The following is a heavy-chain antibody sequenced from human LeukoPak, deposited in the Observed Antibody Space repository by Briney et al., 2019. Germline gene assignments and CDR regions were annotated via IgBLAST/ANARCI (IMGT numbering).Heavy chain of an antibody. CDR2: ISSSGSTI. CDR3: ARDYGYLAVAGTTLDY. Sequence: GGSLRLSCAASGFTFSSYEMNSVRQAPGKWLEWVSYISSSGSTIYYADSVKGRFTISRDNAKNSLYLQMNSLRAEDTAVYYCARDYGYLAVAGTTLDYWGQGTLVTVSS. D-gene: IGHD6-19*01. V-gene: IGHV3-48*03. CDR1: GFTFSSYE. J-gene: IGHJ4*02.